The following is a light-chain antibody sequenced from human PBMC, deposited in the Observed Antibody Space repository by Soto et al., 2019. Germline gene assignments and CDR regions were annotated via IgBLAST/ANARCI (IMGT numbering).Light chain of an antibody. CDR1: QSVLYSSNNKNY. V-gene: IGKV4-1*01. J-gene: IGKJ5*01. Sequence: DIVMTQSPDSLAVSLGERATINCKSSQSVLYSSNNKNYLAWYQQKTGQPPKLLIYWASTRESGVSDRFSGSGSGTDFTLTISSLQAEDVAVYHCQQYYSSPLTFGQGTRLEIK. CDR2: WAS. CDR3: QQYYSSPLT.